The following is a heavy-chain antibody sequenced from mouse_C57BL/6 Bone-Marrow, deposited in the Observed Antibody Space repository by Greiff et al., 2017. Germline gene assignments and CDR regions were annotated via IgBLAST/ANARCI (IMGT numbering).Heavy chain of an antibody. Sequence: QVQLQQSGAELVKPGASVKLSCKASGYTFTSYWMHWVKQRPGRGLEWIGRIDPNSGGTKYNEKFKSKATLTVDKPSSTADMQLSSLTSEDSAVYYCARSELYYGNYVLYYYAMDYWGQGTSVTVSS. V-gene: IGHV1-72*01. J-gene: IGHJ4*01. CDR2: IDPNSGGT. CDR1: GYTFTSYW. CDR3: ARSELYYGNYVLYYYAMDY. D-gene: IGHD2-1*01.